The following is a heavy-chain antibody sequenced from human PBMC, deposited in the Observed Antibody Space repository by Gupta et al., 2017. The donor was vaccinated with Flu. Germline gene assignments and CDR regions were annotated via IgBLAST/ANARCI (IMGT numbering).Heavy chain of an antibody. V-gene: IGHV4-39*01. CDR2: VYHNGHT. Sequence: SSSSYFGGWVRQPPGKGLEWLGSVYHNGHTFYNPSLESRVAISVDTSKNQFSLRLSSVTAADTALYYCVRLDFGVVTPDYWGQGALVTVSS. CDR1: SSSSYF. CDR3: VRLDFGVVTPDY. D-gene: IGHD3-3*01. J-gene: IGHJ4*02.